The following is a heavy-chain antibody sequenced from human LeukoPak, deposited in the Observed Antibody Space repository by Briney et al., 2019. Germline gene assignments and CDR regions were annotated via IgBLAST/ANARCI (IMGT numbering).Heavy chain of an antibody. V-gene: IGHV3-9*01. Sequence: GGTLRLSCAASGFTFDDYAMHWVRQAPGKGLEWVSGISWNSGSIGYADSVKGRFTISRDNSKNTLYLQMNSLRAEDTAVYYCAKGWDYGSGSIDYWGQGTLVTVSS. CDR1: GFTFDDYA. CDR3: AKGWDYGSGSIDY. D-gene: IGHD3-10*01. CDR2: ISWNSGSI. J-gene: IGHJ4*02.